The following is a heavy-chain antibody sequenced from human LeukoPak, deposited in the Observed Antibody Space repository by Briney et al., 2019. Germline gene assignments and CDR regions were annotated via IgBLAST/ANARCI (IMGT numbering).Heavy chain of an antibody. CDR1: GYTFTGYY. CDR3: ARGAGYSSSWKHNWFDP. Sequence: ASVKVSCKASGYTFTGYYMHWVRQAPGQGLEWMGWINPNSGGTNYAQKFQGRVTMTRDTSISTAYMELSRLRSDDTAVYYCARGAGYSSSWKHNWFDPWGQGTLVTVSS. CDR2: INPNSGGT. V-gene: IGHV1-2*02. J-gene: IGHJ5*02. D-gene: IGHD6-13*01.